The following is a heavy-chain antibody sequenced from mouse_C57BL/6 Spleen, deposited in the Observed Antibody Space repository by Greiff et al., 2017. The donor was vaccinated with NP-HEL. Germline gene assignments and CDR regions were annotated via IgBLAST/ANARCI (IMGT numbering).Heavy chain of an antibody. D-gene: IGHD1-1*01. CDR3: ARSPIITTVVATDWYFDV. CDR1: GYTFTSYW. J-gene: IGHJ1*03. V-gene: IGHV1-7*01. Sequence: VQLQQSGAELAKPGASVKLSCKASGYTFTSYWMHWVKQRPGQGLEWIGYINPSSGYTKYNQKFKDKATSTADKSSSTAYMQLSSLTYEDSAVYYGARSPIITTVVATDWYFDVWGTGTTVNVSS. CDR2: INPSSGYT.